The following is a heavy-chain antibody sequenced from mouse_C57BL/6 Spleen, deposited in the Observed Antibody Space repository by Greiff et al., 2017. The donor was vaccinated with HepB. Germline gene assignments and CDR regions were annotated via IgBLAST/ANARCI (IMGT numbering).Heavy chain of an antibody. D-gene: IGHD1-1*01. CDR3: ARADYGSSSGAMDY. V-gene: IGHV3-1*01. J-gene: IGHJ4*01. Sequence: EVKLQQSGPGMVKPSQSLSLTCTVTGYSITSGYDWHWIRHFPGNKLEWMGYISYSGSTNYNQSLKSRISITHDTSKNHFFLKLKSVTTEDTATYYCARADYGSSSGAMDYWGQGTSVTVSS. CDR1: GYSITSGYD. CDR2: ISYSGST.